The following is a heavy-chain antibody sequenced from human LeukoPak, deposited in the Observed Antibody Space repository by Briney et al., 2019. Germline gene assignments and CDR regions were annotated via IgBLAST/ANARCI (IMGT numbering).Heavy chain of an antibody. V-gene: IGHV4-4*07. CDR2: IYTSGST. J-gene: IGHJ4*02. D-gene: IGHD2-2*01. CDR1: GGSISGTY. CDR3: ARDEGYCSSTSCYE. Sequence: SETLSLTCTVSGGSISGTYWSWIRQPAGKGLEWIGRIYTSGSTDYNPSLKSRVTMSVDTSKNQFSLKLSSETAADTAVYYCARDEGYCSSTSCYEWGQGTLVTVSS.